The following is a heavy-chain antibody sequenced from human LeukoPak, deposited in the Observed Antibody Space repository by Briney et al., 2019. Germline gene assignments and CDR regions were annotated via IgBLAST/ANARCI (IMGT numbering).Heavy chain of an antibody. CDR3: AKHHIPYYYDSSGYPFDY. CDR2: ISYDESDK. Sequence: GGSLRLSCAASGFTFSNYDMHWVRQAPGKGLEWVAVISYDESDKYYADSVKGRVTISRDNSKNTLYLQMNSLRAEDTAVYYCAKHHIPYYYDSSGYPFDYWGQGTLVTVSS. V-gene: IGHV3-30*18. CDR1: GFTFSNYD. J-gene: IGHJ4*02. D-gene: IGHD3-22*01.